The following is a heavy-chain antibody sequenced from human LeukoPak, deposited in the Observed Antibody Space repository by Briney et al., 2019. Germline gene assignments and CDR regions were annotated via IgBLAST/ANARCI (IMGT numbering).Heavy chain of an antibody. Sequence: PGGSLRLSCAASGFTFSSYGMHWVRQAPGKGLEWVAVIWYDGSNKYYADSVKGRFTISRDNSKNTLYPQMNSLRAEDTAVYYCAKDIYGGNPLYDAFDIWGQGTMVTVSS. D-gene: IGHD4-23*01. J-gene: IGHJ3*02. CDR1: GFTFSSYG. CDR2: IWYDGSNK. V-gene: IGHV3-33*06. CDR3: AKDIYGGNPLYDAFDI.